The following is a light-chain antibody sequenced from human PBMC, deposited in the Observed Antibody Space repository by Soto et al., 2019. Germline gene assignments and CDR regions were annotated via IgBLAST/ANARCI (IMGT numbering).Light chain of an antibody. CDR1: QTVTSNY. Sequence: EIVMTQSPATLSVSPGERATLSCRASQTVTSNYLAWYQQKPGQAPRLLIFGASIRVTGIPDRFIGSGSGTDFTLTISRLEPEDFAVYYCQQYGSSPLTFGGGTKVDIK. V-gene: IGKV3-20*01. CDR3: QQYGSSPLT. CDR2: GAS. J-gene: IGKJ4*01.